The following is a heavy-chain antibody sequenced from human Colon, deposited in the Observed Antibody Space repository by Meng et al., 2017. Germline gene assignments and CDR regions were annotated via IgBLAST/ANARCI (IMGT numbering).Heavy chain of an antibody. Sequence: HRQGPGPGLVDPSDTLSLTCTFSGGSISTTTYYWGLIRQSPWQELEWIGSIYYSGSTYIKPSLKSRVNMSIDTSKNHFSLKLTSVTAADTAMYYCAREDGDYSGDDFFEIWGRGTMVTVSS. V-gene: IGHV4-39*02. CDR2: IYYSGST. J-gene: IGHJ3*02. CDR1: GGSISTTTYY. CDR3: AREDGDYSGDDFFEI. D-gene: IGHD4-17*01.